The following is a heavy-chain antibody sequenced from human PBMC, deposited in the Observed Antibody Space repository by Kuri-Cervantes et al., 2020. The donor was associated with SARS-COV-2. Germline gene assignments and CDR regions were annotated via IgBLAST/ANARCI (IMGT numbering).Heavy chain of an antibody. J-gene: IGHJ4*02. CDR1: GFTFSSYS. CDR3: ARDLGYCTNTNCYTRLDS. D-gene: IGHD2-2*02. CDR2: ISSSSSYI. Sequence: GGSLRLSCAASGFTFSSYSMNWVRQAPGKGLEWVSSISSSSSYIYYADSVKGRFTISRDNAKNSLFLQMNNLRAEDTAVYFCARDLGYCTNTNCYTRLDSWGQGTLVTVSS. V-gene: IGHV3-21*04.